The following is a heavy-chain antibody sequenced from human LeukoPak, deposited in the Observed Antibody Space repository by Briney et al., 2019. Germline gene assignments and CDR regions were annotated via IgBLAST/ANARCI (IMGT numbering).Heavy chain of an antibody. CDR1: GFTFSSYG. CDR3: AKYLSGWGYYFDY. CDR2: IRYDGSNK. Sequence: PGGSLRLSCAASGFTFSSYGMHWVRQAPGKGLEWVAFIRYDGSNKYYADSVKGRFTISRDNSKNTLYLQMNSLRADDTAVYYCAKYLSGWGYYFDYWGQGTLVTVSS. D-gene: IGHD3-10*01. V-gene: IGHV3-30*02. J-gene: IGHJ4*02.